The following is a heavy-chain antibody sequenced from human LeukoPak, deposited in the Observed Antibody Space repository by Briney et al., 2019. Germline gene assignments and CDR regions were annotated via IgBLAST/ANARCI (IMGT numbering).Heavy chain of an antibody. Sequence: PSETLSLTCTVSGGSISSSNYYWGWIHQPPGKGLEWIGSIYFRGNTYYNPSLKSRVSISVDTSNNQFSLKLSSVTAADTAVYYCAGLGQQQLVLGMGYFQHWGQGTLVTVSS. D-gene: IGHD6-13*01. J-gene: IGHJ1*01. CDR2: IYFRGNT. CDR1: GGSISSSNYY. V-gene: IGHV4-39*07. CDR3: AGLGQQQLVLGMGYFQH.